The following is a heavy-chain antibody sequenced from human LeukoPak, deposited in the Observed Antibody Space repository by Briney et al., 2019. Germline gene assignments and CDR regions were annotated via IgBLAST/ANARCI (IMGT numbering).Heavy chain of an antibody. J-gene: IGHJ4*02. CDR2: ISYDGSNK. Sequence: GGSLRLSCAASGFTFSSYAMHWVRQAPGKGLEWVAVISYDGSNKYYADSVKGRFTISRDNSKNTLYLQMNSLRAEDTAVYYCARDLGDYAQGGWGQGTLVTVSS. D-gene: IGHD4-17*01. V-gene: IGHV3-30*01. CDR3: ARDLGDYAQGG. CDR1: GFTFSSYA.